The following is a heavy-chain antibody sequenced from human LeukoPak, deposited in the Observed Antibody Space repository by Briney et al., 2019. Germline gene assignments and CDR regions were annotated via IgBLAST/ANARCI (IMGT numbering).Heavy chain of an antibody. Sequence: ASVKVSCKASGGTFSSYAISWVRQAPGQGLEWMGRIIPILGIANYAQKFQGRVTITRDASASTAYMELSRLRSDDTAVYYCALGTRYYDFWSALNWFDPWGQGTLVTVSS. CDR2: IIPILGIA. D-gene: IGHD3-3*01. CDR1: GGTFSSYA. V-gene: IGHV1-69*04. J-gene: IGHJ5*02. CDR3: ALGTRYYDFWSALNWFDP.